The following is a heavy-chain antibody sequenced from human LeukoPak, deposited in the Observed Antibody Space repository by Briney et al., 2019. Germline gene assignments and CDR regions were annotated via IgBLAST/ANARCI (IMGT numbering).Heavy chain of an antibody. Sequence: PSETLSLTCTVSGGSISSSDYYWGWIRQPPGKGLEWIGSIYYGGSTYYNPSLKSRVTISVDTSKNQFSLKLSSVTAADTAVYYCARSGYGDYDHWGQGTLVTVSS. D-gene: IGHD4-17*01. CDR1: GGSISSSDYY. V-gene: IGHV4-39*01. CDR2: IYYGGST. J-gene: IGHJ5*02. CDR3: ARSGYGDYDH.